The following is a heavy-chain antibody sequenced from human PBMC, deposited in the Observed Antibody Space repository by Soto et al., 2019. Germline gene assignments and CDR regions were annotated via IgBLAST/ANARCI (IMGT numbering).Heavy chain of an antibody. CDR2: ISYDGSNK. D-gene: IGHD4-17*01. Sequence: GGSLRLSCAASGFTFSSYGMHWVRQAPGKGLEWVAVISYDGSNKYYADSVKGRFTISRDNSKNTLYLQMNSLRAEDTAVYYCAKGDGFYWGQGTLVTVSS. CDR1: GFTFSSYG. J-gene: IGHJ4*02. CDR3: AKGDGFY. V-gene: IGHV3-30*18.